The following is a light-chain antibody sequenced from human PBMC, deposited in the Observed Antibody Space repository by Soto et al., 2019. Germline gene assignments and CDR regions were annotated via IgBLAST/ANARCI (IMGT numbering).Light chain of an antibody. V-gene: IGLV2-8*01. Sequence: QSALTQPPSASGSPGQSVTISCTGTSSDVGGYNFVSWYQQHPGKAPKLMIFEVNKRPSGVPDRFSGSKSGYTASLPVSGLQAEDEADYYCSSYAATNVVFGGGTQLTVL. CDR2: EVN. CDR1: SSDVGGYNF. CDR3: SSYAATNVV. J-gene: IGLJ2*01.